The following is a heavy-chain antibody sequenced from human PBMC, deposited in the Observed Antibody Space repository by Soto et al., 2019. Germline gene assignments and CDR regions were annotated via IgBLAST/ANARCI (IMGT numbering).Heavy chain of an antibody. CDR3: SRGSTYYGFLT. CDR2: IYYIGTT. CDR1: GDSMGSGDYY. Sequence: SETLSLTCTVSGDSMGSGDYYWTWIRQPPGKGLEWIGYIYYIGTTFYNPSLESRVNISIDTSKNHFSLRLTSVTAADTAVYYCSRGSTYYGFLTWGQGTLVTGS. J-gene: IGHJ5*02. V-gene: IGHV4-30-4*01. D-gene: IGHD3-10*01.